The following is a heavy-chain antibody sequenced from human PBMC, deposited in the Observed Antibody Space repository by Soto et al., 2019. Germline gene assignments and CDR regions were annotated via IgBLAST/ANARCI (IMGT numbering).Heavy chain of an antibody. V-gene: IGHV1-46*01. CDR1: GDTFTSYY. D-gene: IGHD1-26*01. J-gene: IGHJ6*02. CDR2: INHSGGST. Sequence: QVQLVQSGAEVKKPGASVKVSCKASGDTFTSYYMHWVRQAPGQGLEWMGIINHSGGSTSYAQKFQGRVTMTRDTSTSTVYMELSSLRSEDTAVDYCARDNPRPWEDGMDVWGQWTTVTVSS. CDR3: ARDNPRPWEDGMDV.